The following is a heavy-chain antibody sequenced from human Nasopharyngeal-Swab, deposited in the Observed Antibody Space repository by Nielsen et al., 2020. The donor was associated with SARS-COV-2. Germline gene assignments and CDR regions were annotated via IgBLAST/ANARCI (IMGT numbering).Heavy chain of an antibody. CDR3: ATRYSSSLGGNY. V-gene: IGHV3-30*03. J-gene: IGHJ4*02. Sequence: GESLKISCAGSGFTFSSYGMHWVRQAPGKGLEWVAVISYDGSNKYYADSVKGRFTISRDNSKNTLYLQMNSLRAEDTAAYYCATRYSSSLGGNYWGQGTLVTVSS. CDR2: ISYDGSNK. CDR1: GFTFSSYG. D-gene: IGHD6-13*01.